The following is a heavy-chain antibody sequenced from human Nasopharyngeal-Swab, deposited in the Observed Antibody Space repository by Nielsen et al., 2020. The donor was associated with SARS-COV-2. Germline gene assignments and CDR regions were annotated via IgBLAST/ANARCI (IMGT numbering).Heavy chain of an antibody. V-gene: IGHV1-18*01. J-gene: IGHJ6*02. CDR2: ISAYNGNT. Sequence: ASVKVSCKASGYTFTSYGISWVRQAPGQGLEWMGWISAYNGNTNYAQKLQGRVTMTTDTSTSTAYMELRSLRSDDTAVYYCARGEYGSGFYYYAMDVWGQGTTVTVSS. D-gene: IGHD3-10*01. CDR1: GYTFTSYG. CDR3: ARGEYGSGFYYYAMDV.